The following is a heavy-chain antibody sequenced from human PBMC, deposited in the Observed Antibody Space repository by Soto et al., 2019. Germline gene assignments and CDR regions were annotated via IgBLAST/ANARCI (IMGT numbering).Heavy chain of an antibody. D-gene: IGHD2-2*01. V-gene: IGHV4-34*01. CDR2: INHSGST. CDR1: DGSFSGYY. CDR3: ARGAAYCTSTSCSRVWFDP. Sequence: SETLSLTCAVYDGSFSGYYWSWIRQPPGKGLEWIAEINHSGSTNYNPSLISRVTISVDTSKNQFSLKLSSVTAADTAVYYCARGAAYCTSTSCSRVWFDPWGQGTLVTVSS. J-gene: IGHJ5*02.